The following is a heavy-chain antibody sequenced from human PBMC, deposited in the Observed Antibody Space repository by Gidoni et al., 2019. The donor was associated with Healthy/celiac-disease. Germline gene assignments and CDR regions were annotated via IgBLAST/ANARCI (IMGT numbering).Heavy chain of an antibody. CDR1: GFTLDDYA. V-gene: IGHV3-9*01. CDR3: AKGGVPHYYYGMDV. Sequence: EVQLVESGGGLVQPGRSLRLSCAASGFTLDDYAMHWVRQAPGKGLEWVSGISWNSGSIGYADSVKGRFTISRDNAKNSLYLQMNSLRAEDTALYYCAKGGVPHYYYGMDVWGQGTTVTVSS. CDR2: ISWNSGSI. J-gene: IGHJ6*02. D-gene: IGHD3-10*01.